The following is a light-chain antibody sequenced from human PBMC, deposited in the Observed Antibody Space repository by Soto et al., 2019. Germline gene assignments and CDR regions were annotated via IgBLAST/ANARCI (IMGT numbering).Light chain of an antibody. J-gene: IGKJ1*01. CDR1: QSLLHSNGYNY. Sequence: DIVMTQSPLSLPVTPGEPASISCRSSQSLLHSNGYNYLDWYLQKPGQSPQLLIHLGSNRSSGVPDRFSGSGSGTDFTLKISRVEAEDVGVYYCPGTFGQGTKV. V-gene: IGKV2-28*01. CDR3: PGT. CDR2: LGS.